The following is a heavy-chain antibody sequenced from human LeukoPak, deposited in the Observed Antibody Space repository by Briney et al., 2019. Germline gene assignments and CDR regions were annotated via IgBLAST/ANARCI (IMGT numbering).Heavy chain of an antibody. CDR3: ARDPTYYDILTGYPTHAFDI. CDR2: VYYSGST. V-gene: IGHV4-30-4*01. CDR1: GGSISSGDYY. J-gene: IGHJ3*02. D-gene: IGHD3-9*01. Sequence: SQTLSLTCTVSGGSISSGDYYWSWIRQPPGKGLEWIGYVYYSGSTYYNPSLKSRVTISVDTSKNQFSLKLSSVTAADTAVYYCARDPTYYDILTGYPTHAFDIWGQGTMVTVSS.